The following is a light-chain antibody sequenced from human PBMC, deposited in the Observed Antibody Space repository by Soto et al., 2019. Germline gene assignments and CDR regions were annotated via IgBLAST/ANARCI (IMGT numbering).Light chain of an antibody. J-gene: IGKJ1*01. CDR2: DAS. V-gene: IGKV1-5*01. CDR3: QQYKSYWT. CDR1: QSVSGW. Sequence: DIQMTQSPSTLSASVGDTVTVTCRASQSVSGWLAWYQQKPGEAPKLLIYDASSLESGVPSRFSGSAAGTDFTLTINSLQPDDFATYYCQQYKSYWTFGQGTKVDIK.